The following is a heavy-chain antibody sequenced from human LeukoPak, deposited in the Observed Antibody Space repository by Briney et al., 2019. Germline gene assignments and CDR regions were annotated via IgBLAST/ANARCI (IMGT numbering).Heavy chain of an antibody. Sequence: ASVKVSCKASGYSFTGNYIHWVRQAPRQGLEWMGWINPNSGGTNYAQKFQGRVTMTRDTSISTAYMELSRLRSDDTAVYYCAILGRDGYNVDYWGQGTLVTVSS. CDR3: AILGRDGYNVDY. CDR2: INPNSGGT. CDR1: GYSFTGNY. J-gene: IGHJ4*02. D-gene: IGHD5-24*01. V-gene: IGHV1-2*02.